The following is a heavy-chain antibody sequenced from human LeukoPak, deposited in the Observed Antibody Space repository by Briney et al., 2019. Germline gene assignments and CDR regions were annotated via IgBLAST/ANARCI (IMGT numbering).Heavy chain of an antibody. CDR1: GFTFTSTG. Sequence: GGSQRLSCAASGFTFTSTGMHWVRQAPGKGLEWLAVVSYDGTNKYYADSVKGRFTVSRDNSKNTAYLQMNSLRVEDTALYYCANGHYYGDYANWGQGTLVTVSA. J-gene: IGHJ4*02. D-gene: IGHD4-17*01. CDR2: VSYDGTNK. V-gene: IGHV3-30*18. CDR3: ANGHYYGDYAN.